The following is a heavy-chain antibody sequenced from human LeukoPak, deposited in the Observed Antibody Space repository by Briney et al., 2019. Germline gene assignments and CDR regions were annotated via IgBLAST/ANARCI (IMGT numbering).Heavy chain of an antibody. CDR1: GFTFSSYA. CDR2: ISYDGSNK. D-gene: IGHD2-15*01. CDR3: AKYGVVLNWFDP. Sequence: GRSLRLSCAASGFTFSSYAMHWVRQAPGKGLEWVAVISYDGSNKYYADSVKGRFTISRDNSKNTLYLQMNSLRAEDTAVYYCAKYGVVLNWFDPWGQGTLVTVSS. V-gene: IGHV3-30-3*02. J-gene: IGHJ5*02.